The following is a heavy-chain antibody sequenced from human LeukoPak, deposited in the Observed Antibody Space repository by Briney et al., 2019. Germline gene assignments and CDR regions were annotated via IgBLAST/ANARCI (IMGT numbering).Heavy chain of an antibody. CDR3: ARGKELLRWPKSVDY. CDR1: GGSFSGYY. D-gene: IGHD4-23*01. CDR2: INHSGSS. Sequence: SETLSLTCAVYGGSFSGYYWSWIRQPPGKGLEWIGEINHSGSSKYNTSLKSRVNISVDTSKNQFSLKLSSVTAADTAVYYCARGKELLRWPKSVDYWGQGTLATVSS. J-gene: IGHJ4*02. V-gene: IGHV4-34*01.